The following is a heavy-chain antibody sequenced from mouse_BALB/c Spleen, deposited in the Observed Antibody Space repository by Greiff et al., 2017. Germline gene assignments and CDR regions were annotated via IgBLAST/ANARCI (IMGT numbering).Heavy chain of an antibody. J-gene: IGHJ3*01. V-gene: IGHV5-6-5*01. CDR2: ISSGGST. CDR3: ARRKYGNFAWFAY. CDR1: GFTFSSYA. Sequence: EVKLVESGGGLVKPGGSLKLSCAASGFTFSSYAMSWVRQTPEKRLEWVASISSGGSTYYPDSVKGRFTISRDNARNILYLQMSSLRSEDTAMYYCARRKYGNFAWFAYWGQGTLVTVSA. D-gene: IGHD2-10*02.